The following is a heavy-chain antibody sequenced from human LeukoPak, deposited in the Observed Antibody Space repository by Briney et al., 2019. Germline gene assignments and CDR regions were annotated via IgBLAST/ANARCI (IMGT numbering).Heavy chain of an antibody. D-gene: IGHD4-17*01. CDR1: GGTFSSYA. J-gene: IGHJ4*02. Sequence: SVKVSCKASGGTFSSYAISWVRQAPGQGLEWMGRIIPILGIANYAQKFQGRVTITADKSTSTAYMELSSLRSEDTAVYYCARGTTVTTFDYWGQGTLVTVSS. CDR2: IIPILGIA. V-gene: IGHV1-69*04. CDR3: ARGTTVTTFDY.